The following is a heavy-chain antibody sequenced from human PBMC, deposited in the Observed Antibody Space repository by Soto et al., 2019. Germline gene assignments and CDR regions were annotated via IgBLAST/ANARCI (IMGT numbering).Heavy chain of an antibody. Sequence: QVQLQQSGPGLVKPSQTLSLTCAISGDSVSSNSAAWNWIRQSPSRGLEWLGRTYYRSKWYNDYXXXVKSRITINPXXSXNXXSLQLNSVPPEDTAVYYCARGGSYCSGGSCYWFDPWGQGTLVTVSS. J-gene: IGHJ5*02. CDR1: GDSVSSNSAA. CDR3: ARGGSYCSGGSCYWFDP. D-gene: IGHD2-15*01. CDR2: TYYRSKWYN. V-gene: IGHV6-1*01.